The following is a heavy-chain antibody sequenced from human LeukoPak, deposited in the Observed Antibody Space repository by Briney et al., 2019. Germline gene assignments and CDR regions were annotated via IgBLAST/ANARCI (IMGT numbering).Heavy chain of an antibody. D-gene: IGHD3-3*01. CDR2: INSDGSST. CDR3: TTALFYDFWSGWHYFDY. J-gene: IGHJ4*02. CDR1: GFTFSSYW. V-gene: IGHV3-74*01. Sequence: PGGSLRLSCAASGFTFSSYWMHWVRQAPGKGLVWVSRINSDGSSTSYADSVKGRFTISRDNAKNTLYLQMNSLRAEDTAVYYCTTALFYDFWSGWHYFDYWGQGTLVTVSS.